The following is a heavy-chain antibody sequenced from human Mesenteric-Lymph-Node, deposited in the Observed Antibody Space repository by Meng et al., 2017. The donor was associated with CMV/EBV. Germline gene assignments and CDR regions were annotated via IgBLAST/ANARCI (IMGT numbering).Heavy chain of an antibody. J-gene: IGHJ5*02. Sequence: GESLKISCAASGFTFSGYWMHWVRQAPGKGLVWVSAISGSGGSAYYADSVKGRFTISRDNSKNTLYLQMNSLRAEDAAVYYCAKAGIAARRVGWFDPWGQGTLVTVSS. V-gene: IGHV3-23*01. CDR3: AKAGIAARRVGWFDP. CDR1: GFTFSGYW. D-gene: IGHD6-6*01. CDR2: ISGSGGSA.